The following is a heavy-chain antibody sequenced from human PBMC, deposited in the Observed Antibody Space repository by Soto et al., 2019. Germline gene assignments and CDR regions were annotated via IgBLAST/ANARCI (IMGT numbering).Heavy chain of an antibody. Sequence: SETLSLTCTVSGGSISSYYWSWIRQPPGKGLEWIGYIYYSGSTNYNPSLKSRVTISVDTSKNQFSLKLSSVTAADTAVYYCARVRSGAYDFWSGYYYYYGMDVWGQGTTVTVS. J-gene: IGHJ6*02. D-gene: IGHD3-3*01. CDR1: GGSISSYY. V-gene: IGHV4-59*01. CDR2: IYYSGST. CDR3: ARVRSGAYDFWSGYYYYYGMDV.